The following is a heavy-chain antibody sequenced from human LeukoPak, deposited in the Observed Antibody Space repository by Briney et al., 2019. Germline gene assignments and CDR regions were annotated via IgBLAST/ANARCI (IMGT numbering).Heavy chain of an antibody. D-gene: IGHD5-18*01. J-gene: IGHJ4*02. V-gene: IGHV3-30-3*01. CDR2: ISYDGSNK. CDR3: ARAAYGTPMFTH. Sequence: GRSLRLSRAASGFTFSSYAMHWVRQAPGKGLEWVAVISYDGSNKYYADSVKGRFTISRDNSKNTLYLQMNSLRAEDTAVYYCARAAYGTPMFTHWGQGALVTVSS. CDR1: GFTFSSYA.